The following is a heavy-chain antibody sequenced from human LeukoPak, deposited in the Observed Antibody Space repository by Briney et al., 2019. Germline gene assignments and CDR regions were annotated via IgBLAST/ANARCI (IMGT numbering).Heavy chain of an antibody. Sequence: GGSLRRSCAASGFTVSSNYMSWVRQAPGKGLEWVSVIYSGGSTYYADSVVGRFTISRDNSNNTLYLQMNSLRAEDTAVYYCARSEEFCSGGSCFSYYGMDVWGQGTTVTVSS. CDR1: GFTVSSNY. CDR2: IYSGGST. V-gene: IGHV3-53*01. J-gene: IGHJ6*02. CDR3: ARSEEFCSGGSCFSYYGMDV. D-gene: IGHD2-15*01.